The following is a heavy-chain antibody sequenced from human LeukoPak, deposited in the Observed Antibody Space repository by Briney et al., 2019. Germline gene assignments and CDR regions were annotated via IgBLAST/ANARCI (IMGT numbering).Heavy chain of an antibody. Sequence: GGSLRLSCAASGFTFSNAWMSWVRQAPGKGLEWVGRIKSKTDGGTTDYAAPVRGRFTISRDDSKNTLYLQMNSLKTEDTAVYYCTTDVVEGSGSFDYWGQGALVTVSS. CDR3: TTDVVEGSGSFDY. D-gene: IGHD3-10*01. V-gene: IGHV3-15*01. CDR2: IKSKTDGGTT. CDR1: GFTFSNAW. J-gene: IGHJ4*02.